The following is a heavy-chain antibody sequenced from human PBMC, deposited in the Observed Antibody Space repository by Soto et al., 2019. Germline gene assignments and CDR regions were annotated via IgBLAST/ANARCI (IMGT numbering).Heavy chain of an antibody. V-gene: IGHV3-21*01. CDR2: ISSSSSYI. CDR3: AWTTVPVAGPLDY. CDR1: GFTFSSYS. D-gene: IGHD3-10*01. Sequence: EVQLVESGGGLVKPGGSLRLSCAASGFTFSSYSMNWVRQAPGKGLEWVSSISSSSSYIYYADSVKGRFTISRDNAKNPPYLQMNSPRAEDTAVYYCAWTTVPVAGPLDYWGQGTLVTV. J-gene: IGHJ4*02.